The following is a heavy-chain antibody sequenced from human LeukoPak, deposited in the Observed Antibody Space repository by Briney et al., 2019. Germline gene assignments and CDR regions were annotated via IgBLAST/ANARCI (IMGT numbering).Heavy chain of an antibody. V-gene: IGHV4-34*01. D-gene: IGHD3-9*01. J-gene: IGHJ4*02. Sequence: KSSETLSLTCAVYGGSFSGYYWSWIRQPPGKGLEWIGEINHSGSTNYNPSLKSRVTISVDTSNNQFSLKRSSVTAADTAVYYCARGLGLRYFDNWGQGTLVPVSS. CDR3: ARGLGLRYFDN. CDR2: INHSGST. CDR1: GGSFSGYY.